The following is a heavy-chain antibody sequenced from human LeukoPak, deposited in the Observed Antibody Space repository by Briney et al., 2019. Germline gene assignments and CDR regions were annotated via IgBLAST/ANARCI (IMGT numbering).Heavy chain of an antibody. J-gene: IGHJ4*02. D-gene: IGHD3-3*01. V-gene: IGHV3-23*01. Sequence: GGSLRLSCAASGLTFNNYAMNWVRQAPGKGLEWVSTLIGSGGSTYYADSVKGRFTISRDNSKNTLYLQMNSLRAEDTAIYYCTKNQDFWSGYSDYWGQGALVTVSS. CDR1: GLTFNNYA. CDR2: LIGSGGST. CDR3: TKNQDFWSGYSDY.